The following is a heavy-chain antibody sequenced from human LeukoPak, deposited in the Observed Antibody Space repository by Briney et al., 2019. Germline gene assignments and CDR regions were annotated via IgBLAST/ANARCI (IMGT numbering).Heavy chain of an antibody. CDR1: GYTFTSYY. V-gene: IGHV1-2*06. CDR3: HSCGSYLWANHDYFDY. J-gene: IGHJ4*02. Sequence: VASVKVSCKASGYTFTSYYMHWVRQAPGQGLEWMGRINPNSGGTNYAQKFQGRVTMTRDTSISTAYMELSRLRSDDTAVYYCHSCGSYLWANHDYFDYWGQGTLVTVSS. CDR2: INPNSGGT. D-gene: IGHD1-26*01.